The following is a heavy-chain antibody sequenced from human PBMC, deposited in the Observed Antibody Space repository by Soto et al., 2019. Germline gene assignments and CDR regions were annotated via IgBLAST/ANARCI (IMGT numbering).Heavy chain of an antibody. D-gene: IGHD6-13*01. V-gene: IGHV3-23*01. Sequence: EVQLLESGGGLVQPGESLRLSCAASGFAFSSYAMSWVRQAPGKGLEWVSAISGSDGSTYYADSVKGRFTISRDNSKNTLYLQMNSLRAEDTAVYYCAYSSTPFDYWGQGTLVTVSS. CDR2: ISGSDGST. CDR1: GFAFSSYA. CDR3: AYSSTPFDY. J-gene: IGHJ4*02.